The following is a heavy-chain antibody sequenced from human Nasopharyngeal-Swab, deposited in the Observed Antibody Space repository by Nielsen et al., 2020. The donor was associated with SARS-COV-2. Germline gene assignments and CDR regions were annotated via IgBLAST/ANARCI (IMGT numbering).Heavy chain of an antibody. Sequence: SETLSLTCTVSGGSISSSSYYWGWIRQPPGKGLDWIGYIYYSGSTNYNPSLKSRVTISVDTSKNQSSLKLSSVTAADTAVYYCARHLAVAGDFDYWGQGTLVTVSS. CDR1: GGSISSSSYY. CDR3: ARHLAVAGDFDY. V-gene: IGHV4-61*05. D-gene: IGHD6-19*01. J-gene: IGHJ4*02. CDR2: IYYSGST.